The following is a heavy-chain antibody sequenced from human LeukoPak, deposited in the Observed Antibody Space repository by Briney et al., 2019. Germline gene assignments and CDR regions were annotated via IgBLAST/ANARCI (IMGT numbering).Heavy chain of an antibody. CDR3: ARCTIGDGSGWCTWFAP. J-gene: IGHJ5*02. CDR1: GFTFSSHT. D-gene: IGHD6-19*01. CDR2: IRGGGAP. Sequence: GGSLRLSCAATGFTFSSHTMNWVRQAPGKGLQWVSSIRGGGAPVYADSVKGRFTISRDDFKSTEFLQMDSLRPEDTAVYYCARCTIGDGSGWCTWFAPWGQGTLVTVSS. V-gene: IGHV3-23*01.